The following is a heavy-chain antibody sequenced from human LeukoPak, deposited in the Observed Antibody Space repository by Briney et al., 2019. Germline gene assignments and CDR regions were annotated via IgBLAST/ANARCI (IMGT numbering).Heavy chain of an antibody. CDR1: GGTFSSYA. CDR2: IIPIFGTA. J-gene: IGHJ4*02. V-gene: IGHV1-69*13. CDR3: ARDVGVEGDYGVLGNTKQFDY. Sequence: SVKVSCKASGGTFSSYAISWVRQAPGQGLEWMGGIIPIFGTANYAQKFQGRVTITADESTSTAYMELSSLRSEDTAVYYCARDVGVEGDYGVLGNTKQFDYWGQGTLVTVSS. D-gene: IGHD4-17*01.